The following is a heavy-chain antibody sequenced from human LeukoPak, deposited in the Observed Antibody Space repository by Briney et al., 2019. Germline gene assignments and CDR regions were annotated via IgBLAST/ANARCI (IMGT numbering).Heavy chain of an antibody. CDR3: ARDLEAAAGRAWGPLDY. D-gene: IGHD6-13*01. Sequence: GGSLRLSCAASGFTFSSYAMHWVRQAPGKGLEWVAVISYDGSNKYYADSVKGRFTISRDNSKNTLYLQMNSLRAEDTAVYYCARDLEAAAGRAWGPLDYWGQGTLVTVSS. V-gene: IGHV3-30-3*01. CDR2: ISYDGSNK. J-gene: IGHJ4*02. CDR1: GFTFSSYA.